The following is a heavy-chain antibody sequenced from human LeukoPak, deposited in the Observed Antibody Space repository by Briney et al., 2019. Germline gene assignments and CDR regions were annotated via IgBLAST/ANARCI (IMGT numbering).Heavy chain of an antibody. D-gene: IGHD1-7*01. CDR1: GFTFSSYW. Sequence: PGGSLRLSCAASGFTFSSYWMSRVRQAPGKGLEWVANIKQDGGQKFYVDSVKGRFSISRDNSKNSLYLQMNSLRAEDTAVYYCARDGDYNWNYKSGFDYWGQGTLVTVSS. V-gene: IGHV3-7*01. CDR3: ARDGDYNWNYKSGFDY. J-gene: IGHJ4*02. CDR2: IKQDGGQK.